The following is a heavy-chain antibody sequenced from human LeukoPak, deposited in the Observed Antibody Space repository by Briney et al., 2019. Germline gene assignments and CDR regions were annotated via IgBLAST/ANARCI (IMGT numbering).Heavy chain of an antibody. J-gene: IGHJ4*02. CDR2: IFPGDSDT. CDR1: GNTFTNHW. CDR3: ARTRTVTTCEDY. Sequence: GESLKISCQGSGNTFTNHWVAWVRQMPGKGLEWMGIIFPGDSDTRYSPSFQGQVTISADKPISTAYLQWSSLKASDTAMYYCARTRTVTTCEDYWGQGTLVTVSS. D-gene: IGHD4-17*01. V-gene: IGHV5-51*04.